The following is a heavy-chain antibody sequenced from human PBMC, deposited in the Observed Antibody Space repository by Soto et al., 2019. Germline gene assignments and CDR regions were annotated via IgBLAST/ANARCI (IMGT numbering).Heavy chain of an antibody. Sequence: QVQLQESGPGLVKPSQTLSLTCTVSGGSISSGGYYWSWIRQHPGKGLEWIGYIYYSGSTYYNPSLKSRVTISVDTSKNQFSLKLSSVTAADTAVYYCARGYYDILTGYTPNDYWGQGTLVTVSS. CDR1: GGSISSGGYY. CDR3: ARGYYDILTGYTPNDY. V-gene: IGHV4-31*03. D-gene: IGHD3-9*01. J-gene: IGHJ4*02. CDR2: IYYSGST.